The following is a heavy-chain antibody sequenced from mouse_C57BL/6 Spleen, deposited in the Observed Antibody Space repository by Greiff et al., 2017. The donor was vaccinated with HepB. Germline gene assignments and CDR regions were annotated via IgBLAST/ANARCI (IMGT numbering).Heavy chain of an antibody. J-gene: IGHJ1*03. CDR3: ARGLRLGWYFDV. CDR2: IDPSDSYT. D-gene: IGHD2-2*01. CDR1: GYTFTSYW. Sequence: QVQLQQPGAELVRPGPSVKLSCKASGYTFTSYWMHWVKQRPGQGLEWIGVIDPSDSYTNYNQKFKGKATLTVDTSSSTAYMQLSSLTSEDSAVYYCARGLRLGWYFDVWGTGTTVTVSS. V-gene: IGHV1-59*01.